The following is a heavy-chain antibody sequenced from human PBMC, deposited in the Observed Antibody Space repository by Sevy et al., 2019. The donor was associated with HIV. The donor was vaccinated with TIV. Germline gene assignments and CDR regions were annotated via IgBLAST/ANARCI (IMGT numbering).Heavy chain of an antibody. CDR3: ARDDGNYYFHY. V-gene: IGHV3-7*01. CDR1: GFTFSKYW. CDR2: IKQDAGQK. Sequence: GGSLRLSCVASGFTFSKYWMGWVRQAPGKGLEWVANIKQDAGQKYYVDSVKGRFTISRDNAKNSLYLQMNSLRAEDTALYFCARDDGNYYFHYWGQGTLVTVSS. D-gene: IGHD1-7*01. J-gene: IGHJ4*02.